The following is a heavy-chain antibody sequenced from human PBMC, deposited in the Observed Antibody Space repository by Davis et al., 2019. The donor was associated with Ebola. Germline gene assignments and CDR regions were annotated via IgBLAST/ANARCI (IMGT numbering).Heavy chain of an antibody. CDR3: AREWFGETD. CDR2: IYSGGST. D-gene: IGHD3-10*01. CDR1: GFTLSDHY. V-gene: IGHV3-53*01. Sequence: ESLKISCAASGFTLSDHYMRWVRQAPGKGLEWVSVIYSGGSTYYADSVKGRFTISRDNAKNSLYLQMNSLRDEDTAIYYCAREWFGETDWGQGTLVTVSS. J-gene: IGHJ4*02.